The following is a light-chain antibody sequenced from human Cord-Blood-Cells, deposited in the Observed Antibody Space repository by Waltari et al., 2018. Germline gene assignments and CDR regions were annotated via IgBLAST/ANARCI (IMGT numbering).Light chain of an antibody. J-gene: IGLJ2*01. CDR3: NSRDSSGNHVV. V-gene: IGLV3-19*01. CDR1: SLRSYN. CDR2: GKN. Sequence: SSELTQDPAVSVALGQTDRITSQGDSLRSYNASWYQQKPGQAPVLVIYGKNNRPSGIPERFSGSSSGNTASWTITGAQAEDEADYYCNSRDSSGNHVVFGGGTKLTVL.